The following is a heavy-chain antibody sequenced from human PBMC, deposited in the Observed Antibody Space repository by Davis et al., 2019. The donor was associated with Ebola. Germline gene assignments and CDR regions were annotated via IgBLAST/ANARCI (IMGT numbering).Heavy chain of an antibody. CDR1: GYTFTSYD. V-gene: IGHV1-8*01. CDR2: MNPNSGNT. CDR3: ARWARLYYYYGMDV. D-gene: IGHD6-6*01. Sequence: ASVKVSCKASGYTFTSYDINWVRQATGQGLKWMGWMNPNSGNTGYAQKFQGRVTMTRNTSISTAYMELSSLRSEDTAVYYCARWARLYYYYGMDVWGQGTTVTVSS. J-gene: IGHJ6*02.